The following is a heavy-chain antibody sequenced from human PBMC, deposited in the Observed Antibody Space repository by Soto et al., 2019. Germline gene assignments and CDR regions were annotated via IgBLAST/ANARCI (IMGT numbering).Heavy chain of an antibody. CDR1: GDSISTSLHF. CDR2: IYYTGST. V-gene: IGHV4-39*01. Sequence: QLQLQESGPGLVKPSETLSLTCTVSGDSISTSLHFWGWIRQPPGKGLEWIGSIYYTGSTYYNPSPTSRVPISLDPSKNQVSLKLRSVPAADTAVYFCARPAPPGVAAPFPFWGQGTLVTVSS. CDR3: ARPAPPGVAAPFPF. D-gene: IGHD6-13*01. J-gene: IGHJ4*02.